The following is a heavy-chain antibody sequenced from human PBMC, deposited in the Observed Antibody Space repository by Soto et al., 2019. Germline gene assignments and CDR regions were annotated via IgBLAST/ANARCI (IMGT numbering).Heavy chain of an antibody. CDR3: ATRDTGRVY. CDR2: SHQSGNT. Sequence: QVQLQESGPGLVKPSGTLSLTCAVSGVSIGSHDWWTWVRQPPGKGLEWIGESHQSGNTNYNSSLESRVTISLDKPKNHSSLQLSSVTVADTAVYYCATRDTGRVYWGQGTLVTVSS. V-gene: IGHV4-4*02. D-gene: IGHD5-18*01. J-gene: IGHJ4*02. CDR1: GVSIGSHDW.